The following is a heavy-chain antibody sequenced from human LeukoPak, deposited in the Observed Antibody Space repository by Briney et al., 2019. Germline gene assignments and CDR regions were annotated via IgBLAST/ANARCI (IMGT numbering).Heavy chain of an antibody. CDR1: GFTFSSYA. CDR3: ARGAGRMYYYDSSAISNYYYGMDV. CDR2: ISYDGGNK. V-gene: IGHV3-30-3*01. D-gene: IGHD3-22*01. J-gene: IGHJ6*02. Sequence: PGGSLRLSCAASGFTFSSYAMHWVRQAPGKGLEWVAVISYDGGNKYYADSVKGRFTISRDNSKNTLYLQMNSLRAEDTAVYYCARGAGRMYYYDSSAISNYYYGMDVWGQGTTVTVTS.